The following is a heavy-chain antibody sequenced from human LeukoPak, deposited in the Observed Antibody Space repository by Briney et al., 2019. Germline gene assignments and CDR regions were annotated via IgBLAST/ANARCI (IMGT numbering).Heavy chain of an antibody. CDR2: IYYSGST. V-gene: IGHV4-39*01. CDR1: GGSISSSSHY. D-gene: IGHD3-3*01. J-gene: IGHJ4*02. Sequence: SETLSLTCTVSGGSISSSSHYWGWIRQPPGKGLEWIGSIYYSGSTYYNPSLKSRVTISVDTSKNQFSLKLSSVTAADTAVYYCASIWLLSYFDYWGQGTLVTVSS. CDR3: ASIWLLSYFDY.